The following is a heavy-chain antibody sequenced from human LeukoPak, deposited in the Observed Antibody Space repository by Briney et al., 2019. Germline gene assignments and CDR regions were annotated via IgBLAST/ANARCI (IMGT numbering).Heavy chain of an antibody. V-gene: IGHV4-4*02. D-gene: IGHD2-15*01. J-gene: IGHJ5*02. CDR2: IYHSGRT. CDR1: GDSITSTHW. CDR3: ARDGNHLLHKNWFDP. Sequence: PSETLSLTCAVSGDSITSTHWWSWVRQPPGKGLEWIGEIYHSGRTNFNPSLKSRVTISMDKSKNQFSVKLNSVTAADTAVYYCARDGNHLLHKNWFDPWGQGTLVTVSS.